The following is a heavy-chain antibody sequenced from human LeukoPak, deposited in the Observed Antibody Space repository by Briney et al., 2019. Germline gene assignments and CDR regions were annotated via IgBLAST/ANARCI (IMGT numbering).Heavy chain of an antibody. J-gene: IGHJ6*02. Sequence: GASVKVSCEASGYTFTTFGISWVRQAPGQGLEWMGWISAYNGNTNYAQKLQGRVTMTTDTSTSTAYMELRSLRSDDTAVYCCARGGAGSTDAYVLLWFGELYNGMDVWGQGTTVTVSS. V-gene: IGHV1-18*01. CDR2: ISAYNGNT. D-gene: IGHD3-10*01. CDR3: ARGGAGSTDAYVLLWFGELYNGMDV. CDR1: GYTFTTFG.